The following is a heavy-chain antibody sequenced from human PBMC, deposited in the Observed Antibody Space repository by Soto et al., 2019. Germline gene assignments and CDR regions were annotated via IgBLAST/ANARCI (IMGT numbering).Heavy chain of an antibody. V-gene: IGHV1-18*01. Sequence: QVQLVQSGAEVKKPGASVKVSCNTSGYTFDTYGINWVRQAPGQGLEWMGWISTYNGHRSYTQKFQGRVTMTTDTSTATAYMELGSLRSDDTAVYYCARGRVGRAYHFDYWGQGTLVTVSS. D-gene: IGHD1-26*01. CDR2: ISTYNGHR. CDR3: ARGRVGRAYHFDY. CDR1: GYTFDTYG. J-gene: IGHJ4*02.